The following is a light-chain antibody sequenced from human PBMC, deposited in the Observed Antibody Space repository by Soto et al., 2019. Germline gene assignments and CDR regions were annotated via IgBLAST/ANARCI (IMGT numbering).Light chain of an antibody. CDR3: QQSNNWPWK. CDR2: GAS. V-gene: IGKV3-15*01. Sequence: EIVMTQSPGTLSVSPVERVTLSCRASQSVSSDLAWYQQKPGQAPRLLIYGASTRATDIPARFSGSGSGTDFTLTVSSLQSEDFAVYYCQQSNNWPWKFGQGTKVDIK. J-gene: IGKJ1*01. CDR1: QSVSSD.